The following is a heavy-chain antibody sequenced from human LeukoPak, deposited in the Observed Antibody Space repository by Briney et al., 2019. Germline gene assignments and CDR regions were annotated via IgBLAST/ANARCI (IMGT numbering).Heavy chain of an antibody. CDR2: IYYSDVA. V-gene: IGHV4-59*12. CDR3: ARAITMVRGVLYYYMDV. Sequence: PSETLSLTCTVSGGSISHYYWTWIRQPPGKGLEWIGYIYYSDVANYNPSLKIRVSISVDTSKNQFSLKLSSVTAADTAVYYCARAITMVRGVLYYYMDVWGKGTTVTVSS. D-gene: IGHD3-10*01. J-gene: IGHJ6*03. CDR1: GGSISHYY.